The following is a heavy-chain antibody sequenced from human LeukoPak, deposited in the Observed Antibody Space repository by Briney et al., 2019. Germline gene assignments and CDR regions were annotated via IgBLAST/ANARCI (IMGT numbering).Heavy chain of an antibody. D-gene: IGHD3-9*01. CDR3: ARAHDILTAYYILDY. J-gene: IGHJ4*02. CDR2: IYYSGST. V-gene: IGHV4-28*06. Sequence: TSDTLSLTCAVSGYSISSSNWWGWIRQPPGKGLEWIGYIYYSGSTNYNPSLKSRVTMSVDTSKNQFSLKLSSVTALDTAVYYCARAHDILTAYYILDYWGQGTLVTVSS. CDR1: GYSISSSNW.